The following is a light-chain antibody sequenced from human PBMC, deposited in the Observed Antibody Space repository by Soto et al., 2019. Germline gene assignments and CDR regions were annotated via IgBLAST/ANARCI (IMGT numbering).Light chain of an antibody. CDR1: QDLDNW. J-gene: IGKJ1*01. V-gene: IGKV1-5*03. Sequence: ILMSQSPSSRSASAGDRVTVTCRASQDLDNWLAWYQQKPGKAPQLLIYRSSTLKTGVPSRFSGFGSGTEYTLTISGLQPDDFATYYCPQYSSYWTFGQGTMVEI. CDR3: PQYSSYWT. CDR2: RSS.